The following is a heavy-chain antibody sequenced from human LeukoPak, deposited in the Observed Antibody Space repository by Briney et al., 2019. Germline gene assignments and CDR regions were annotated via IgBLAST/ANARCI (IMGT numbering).Heavy chain of an antibody. CDR1: GFTFSSFG. CDR2: ISSDGSKK. Sequence: GGSLRLSCAASGFTFSSFGMHWVRQAPGKGLEWVAVISSDGSKKYYADSVKGRFSISRDNTNNTLYLQMNSLRAADTAVYYCANWSKDYWGQGTLVTVSS. V-gene: IGHV3-30*18. J-gene: IGHJ4*02. CDR3: ANWSKDY.